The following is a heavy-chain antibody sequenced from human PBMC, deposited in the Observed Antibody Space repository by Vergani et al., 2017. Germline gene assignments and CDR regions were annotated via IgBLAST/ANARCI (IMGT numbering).Heavy chain of an antibody. CDR3: ARDQEGYCSSTSCYWGWYFDL. Sequence: QVQLMQSGAEVKKPGSSVKVSCKASGGTFSSYAISWVRQAPGQGLEWMGRIIPIFGTANYAQKFQGRVTITADESTSTGYMELSSLRSEDTAVYYCARDQEGYCSSTSCYWGWYFDLWGRGTLVTVSS. D-gene: IGHD2-2*01. CDR2: IIPIFGTA. CDR1: GGTFSSYA. J-gene: IGHJ2*01. V-gene: IGHV1-69*13.